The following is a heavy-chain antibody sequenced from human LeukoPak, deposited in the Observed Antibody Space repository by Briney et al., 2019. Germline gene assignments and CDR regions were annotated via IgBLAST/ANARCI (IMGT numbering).Heavy chain of an antibody. Sequence: GGSLRLSCAAAGFTFSDYWMSWVRQAPGKGLEWVAIIKQDGSNKYYADSVKGRFTISRDNSKNTLYLQMNSLRAEDTAVYYCAKGNLQSYYYYYMDVWGKGTTVTVSS. D-gene: IGHD4-11*01. V-gene: IGHV3-7*01. CDR2: IKQDGSNK. CDR3: AKGNLQSYYYYYMDV. J-gene: IGHJ6*03. CDR1: GFTFSDYW.